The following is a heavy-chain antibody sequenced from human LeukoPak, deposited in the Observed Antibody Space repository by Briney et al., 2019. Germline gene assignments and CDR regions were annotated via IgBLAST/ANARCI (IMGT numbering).Heavy chain of an antibody. CDR2: IYYSGST. J-gene: IGHJ4*02. V-gene: IGHV4-39*07. CDR3: ARDLGDGVAGPHTLDY. Sequence: SETLSLTCTVSGGSISSSSYYWGWIRQPPGKGLEWIGSIYYSGSTYYNPSLKSRVTISVDTSKNQFSLKLSSVTAADTAVYYCARDLGDGVAGPHTLDYWGQGTLVTVSS. CDR1: GGSISSSSYY. D-gene: IGHD6-19*01.